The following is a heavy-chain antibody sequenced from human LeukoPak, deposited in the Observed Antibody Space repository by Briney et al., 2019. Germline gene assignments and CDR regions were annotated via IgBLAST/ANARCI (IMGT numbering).Heavy chain of an antibody. CDR2: IYSGGST. D-gene: IGHD1-26*01. V-gene: IGHV3-53*04. CDR1: GFTVSSNY. CDR3: ARGTSGSYAY. Sequence: QSGGSLRLSCAASGFTVSSNYMSWVRQALGKGLEWVSVIYSGGSTYYADSVQGRFTNSSHNSKNTLYLQMNSLGAEDTAVYYCARGTSGSYAYWGQGTLVTVSS. J-gene: IGHJ4*02.